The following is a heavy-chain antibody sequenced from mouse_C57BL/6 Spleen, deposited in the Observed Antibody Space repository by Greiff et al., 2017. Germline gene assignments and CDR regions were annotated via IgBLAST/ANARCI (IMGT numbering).Heavy chain of an antibody. Sequence: VQLQQSGAELVKPGASVKISCKASGYAFSSYWMNWVQQRPGKGLEWIGQIYPGDGDTNYNGKFKGKATLTADKSSSTAYMQLSSLTSEDSAVYFCARAGSSYGYWYFEVWGTGTTVTVSS. J-gene: IGHJ1*03. CDR3: ARAGSSYGYWYFEV. CDR2: IYPGDGDT. V-gene: IGHV1-80*01. CDR1: GYAFSSYW. D-gene: IGHD1-1*01.